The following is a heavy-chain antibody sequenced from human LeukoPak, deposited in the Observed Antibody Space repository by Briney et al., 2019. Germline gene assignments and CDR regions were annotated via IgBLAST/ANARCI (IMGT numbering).Heavy chain of an antibody. Sequence: GGSLRLSCAASGFTFSSYDMHWVRQAPDKGLEWVTVISYDGSNKYYGDSVKGRFTISRDNSKNTLYLQMNSLRAEDTAVYYCASNRYYFDYWGQGTLVTVSS. CDR3: ASNRYYFDY. J-gene: IGHJ4*02. V-gene: IGHV3-30*03. D-gene: IGHD1-14*01. CDR1: GFTFSSYD. CDR2: ISYDGSNK.